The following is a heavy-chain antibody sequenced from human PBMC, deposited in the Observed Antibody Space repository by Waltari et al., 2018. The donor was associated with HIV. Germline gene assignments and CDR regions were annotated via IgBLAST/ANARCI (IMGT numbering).Heavy chain of an antibody. D-gene: IGHD4-17*01. CDR2: INPSGIT. J-gene: IGHJ4*02. V-gene: IGHV4-34*02. CDR3: ARGQSDDLEDYVFDF. CDR1: GGPSKGYY. Sequence: QVQLQQWGAGLLKPSEPLSLTCAVFGGPSKGYYWNWIRQTPEKGLEWIGEINPSGITNYKASLKSRLSLSVDKSKNQFSLKMRSVTAADTAVYYCARGQSDDLEDYVFDFWGQGTLVTVSS.